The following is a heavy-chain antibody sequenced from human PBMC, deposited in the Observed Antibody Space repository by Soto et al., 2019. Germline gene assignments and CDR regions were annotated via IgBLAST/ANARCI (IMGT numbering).Heavy chain of an antibody. V-gene: IGHV4-31*03. J-gene: IGHJ6*02. CDR2: IYYSGST. CDR1: GGSISSGGYY. CDR3: ASRRYDLWSGYYDYGMDV. Sequence: SETLSLTCTVSGGSISSGGYYWSWIRQHPGKGLEWIGYIYYSGSTYYNPSLKSRVTISVDTSKNQFSLKLSSVTAADTAVYYCASRRYDLWSGYYDYGMDVWGQGTTVTVSS. D-gene: IGHD3-3*01.